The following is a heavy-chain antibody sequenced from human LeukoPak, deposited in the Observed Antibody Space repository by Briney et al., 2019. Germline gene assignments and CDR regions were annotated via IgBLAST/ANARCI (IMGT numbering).Heavy chain of an antibody. CDR3: ARKKPYCSGGSCYYWFDP. D-gene: IGHD2-15*01. CDR1: GVSISSGGYS. Sequence: SQTLSLTCAVSGVSISSGGYSWSWIRQPPGKGLEWIGYIYHSGSTYYNPSLKSRVTISVDRSKNQFSLKLSSVTAADTAVYYCARKKPYCSGGSCYYWFDPWGQGTLVTVSS. CDR2: IYHSGST. V-gene: IGHV4-30-2*01. J-gene: IGHJ5*02.